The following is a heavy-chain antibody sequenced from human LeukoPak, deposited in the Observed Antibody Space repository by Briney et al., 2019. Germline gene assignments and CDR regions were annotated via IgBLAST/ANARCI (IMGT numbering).Heavy chain of an antibody. V-gene: IGHV4-59*08. J-gene: IGHJ4*02. CDR2: IFQSGTT. CDR3: ARLSVGGTPIDF. CDR1: GGSFSIFY. D-gene: IGHD1-26*01. Sequence: SQTLSLTCTVSGGSFSIFYWAWVRQRPGKGVEWSGYIFQSGTTNYNPSLKSRGTVSMDTSKTQFSLRLASVTAADTAMYYCARLSVGGTPIDFWGQGTRVTVSS.